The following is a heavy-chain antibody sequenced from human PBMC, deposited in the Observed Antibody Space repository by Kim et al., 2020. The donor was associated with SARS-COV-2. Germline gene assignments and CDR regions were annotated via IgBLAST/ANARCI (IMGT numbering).Heavy chain of an antibody. D-gene: IGHD3-10*01. CDR3: ARDPWPRLRGLTYSYYGMDV. J-gene: IGHJ6*02. CDR1: GFTFSSCA. V-gene: IGHV3-30-3*01. CDR2: ISYDGSNK. Sequence: GGSLRLSCAASGFTFSSCAIHWVRQAPGKGLEWVAVISYDGSNKNYADPVKGRFPFSRENSKNTLYLQMNSLRAEATALDYCARDPWPRLRGLTYSYYGMDVWGQGTTVTVSS.